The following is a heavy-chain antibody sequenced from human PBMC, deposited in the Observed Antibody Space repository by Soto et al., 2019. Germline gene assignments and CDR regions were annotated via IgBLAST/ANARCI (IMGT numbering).Heavy chain of an antibody. CDR3: ARGPISHFDF. V-gene: IGHV3-21*01. CDR1: GFTFSAFT. D-gene: IGHD1-20*01. CDR2: ISSTSNSK. Sequence: GASLRLSCAASGFTFSAFTMNWVRQVPGKGLEWVSSISSTSNSKYYSDSVTGRFTISTDNARNSLYLQINSLRAEDTAVYYCARGPISHFDFWGQGSLVTVSS. J-gene: IGHJ4*02.